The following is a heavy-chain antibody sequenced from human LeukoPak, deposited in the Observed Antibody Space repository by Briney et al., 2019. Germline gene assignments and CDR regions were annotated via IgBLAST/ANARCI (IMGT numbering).Heavy chain of an antibody. CDR2: IIPIFGTA. J-gene: IGHJ4*02. D-gene: IGHD3-3*01. Sequence: SVKVSCKASGGTFSSYAISWVRQAPGQGLEWMGRIIPIFGTANYAQKFQGRVTITTDESTSTAYMELSSLRSEDTAVYYCARDAYDFWSGCYMGSFDYWGQGTLVTVSS. V-gene: IGHV1-69*05. CDR3: ARDAYDFWSGCYMGSFDY. CDR1: GGTFSSYA.